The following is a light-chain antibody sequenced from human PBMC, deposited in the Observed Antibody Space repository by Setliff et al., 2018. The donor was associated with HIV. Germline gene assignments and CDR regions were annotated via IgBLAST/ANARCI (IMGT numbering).Light chain of an antibody. Sequence: QSVLAQPASVSGSPGQSITISCTGTSSDVGGFNYVSWYQHHPGKAPKLMIYEVSNRPSGVSNRFSGSKSGNTASLTISGLQAEDEADYYCTSYPSRSTPYVFGTGTKVTVL. CDR3: TSYPSRSTPYV. J-gene: IGLJ1*01. V-gene: IGLV2-14*01. CDR1: SSDVGGFNY. CDR2: EVS.